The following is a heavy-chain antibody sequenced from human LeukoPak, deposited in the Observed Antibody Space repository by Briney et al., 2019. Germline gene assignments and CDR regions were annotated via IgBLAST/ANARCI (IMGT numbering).Heavy chain of an antibody. D-gene: IGHD3-22*01. CDR2: IYYSGRT. J-gene: IGHJ4*02. V-gene: IGHV4-31*03. CDR3: ARVAPPRGYYLDY. CDR1: GGSISSGGYY. Sequence: SQTLSLTCTVSGGSISSGGYYWSWIRQHPGKGLEWIGYIYYSGRTYYNPSLKSRGTISVDTSKNQFSLKLSSVTAADTAVYYCARVAPPRGYYLDYWGQGTLVTVSS.